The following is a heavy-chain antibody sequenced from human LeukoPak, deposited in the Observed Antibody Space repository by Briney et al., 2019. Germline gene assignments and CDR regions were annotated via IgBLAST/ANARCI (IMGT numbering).Heavy chain of an antibody. Sequence: PGGSLRLSCAASGFTFSSYSMNWVRQAPGKGLEWVSYISSSSSTIYYADSVKGRFTISRDNAKNSLYLQMNSLRAEDTAVYYCARDRVVVVAANSLLHWFDPWGQGTLVTVSS. D-gene: IGHD2-15*01. CDR2: ISSSSSTI. V-gene: IGHV3-48*04. J-gene: IGHJ5*02. CDR3: ARDRVVVVAANSLLHWFDP. CDR1: GFTFSSYS.